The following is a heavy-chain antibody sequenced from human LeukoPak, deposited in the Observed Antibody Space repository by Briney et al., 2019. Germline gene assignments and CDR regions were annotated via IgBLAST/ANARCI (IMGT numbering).Heavy chain of an antibody. D-gene: IGHD6-19*01. J-gene: IGHJ6*03. Sequence: GASVKVSCKASGYTFTSYDINWVRQATGQGLEWMGRMNPNSGNTGYAQKFQGRVTMTRNTSISTAYMELSSLRSEDTAVYYCARGPHSSGWRYYYYYYMDVWGKGTTVTISS. CDR2: MNPNSGNT. CDR1: GYTFTSYD. V-gene: IGHV1-8*01. CDR3: ARGPHSSGWRYYYYYYMDV.